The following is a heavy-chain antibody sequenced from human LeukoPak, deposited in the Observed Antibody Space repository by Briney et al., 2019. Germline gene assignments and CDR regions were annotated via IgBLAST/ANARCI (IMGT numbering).Heavy chain of an antibody. CDR1: GFTFSSYA. J-gene: IGHJ4*02. Sequence: GGSLRLSCAASGFTFSSYAMHWVRQAPGKGLEWVAVISYDGSNKYYADSVKGRFTISRDNSKNTLYLQMNSLRAEDTAVYYCARDRAGVPAAPGVYWGQGTLVTVSS. D-gene: IGHD2-2*01. CDR3: ARDRAGVPAAPGVY. CDR2: ISYDGSNK. V-gene: IGHV3-30-3*01.